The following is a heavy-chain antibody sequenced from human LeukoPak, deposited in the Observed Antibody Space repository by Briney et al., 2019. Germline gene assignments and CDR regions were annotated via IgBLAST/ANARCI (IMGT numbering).Heavy chain of an antibody. CDR3: ARERLQDTAMVLGFDY. V-gene: IGHV4-34*01. CDR1: GGSFSGYY. Sequence: PSETLSLTCAVYGGSFSGYYWSWIRQPPGKGLEWIGEINHSGSTNYNPSLKSRVTISVDTSKNQFSLKLSSVTAADTAVYYCARERLQDTAMVLGFDYWGQGTLVTVSS. D-gene: IGHD5-18*01. J-gene: IGHJ4*02. CDR2: INHSGST.